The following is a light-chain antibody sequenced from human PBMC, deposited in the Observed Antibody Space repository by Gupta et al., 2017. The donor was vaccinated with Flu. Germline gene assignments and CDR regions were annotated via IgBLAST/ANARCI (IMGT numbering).Light chain of an antibody. V-gene: IGLV3-21*02. CDR2: DAR. J-gene: IGLJ1*01. CDR1: NIGSKR. Sequence: SYVLTQPPSLSVSPGQTAIISCGGNNIGSKRVHWYQQKAGQAPVLVVYDARDRPSGIPHRFVCDTDCNTATLILSRGCDRDEAAEYCPVGVSIGEPPWVFGTGTKVTVL. CDR3: PVGVSIGEPPWV.